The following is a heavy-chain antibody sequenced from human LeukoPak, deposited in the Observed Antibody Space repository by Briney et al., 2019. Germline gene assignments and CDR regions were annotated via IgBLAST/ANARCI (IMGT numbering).Heavy chain of an antibody. J-gene: IGHJ4*02. D-gene: IGHD6-13*01. CDR1: GFTFRSYA. CDR3: AKESGYSSSWCGNYFDY. V-gene: IGHV3-23*01. Sequence: GGSLRLSCAASGFTFRSYAMSWVRQAPGEGLEWVSGISGSGGSTYYADSVKGRFTISRDNSKNTLYLQMNSLRAEDTAVYYCAKESGYSSSWCGNYFDYWGQGTLVTVSS. CDR2: ISGSGGST.